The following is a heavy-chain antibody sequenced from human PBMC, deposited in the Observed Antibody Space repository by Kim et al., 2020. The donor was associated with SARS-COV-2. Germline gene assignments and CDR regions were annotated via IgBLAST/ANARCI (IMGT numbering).Heavy chain of an antibody. J-gene: IGHJ4*02. CDR2: IKDDGAYT. CDR3: VRGEGPDY. CDR1: GFSVGTYD. V-gene: IGHV3-23*01. Sequence: GGSLRLSCVASGFSVGTYDMRWVRQAPGKGLIWVSGIKDDGAYTYYAESVKGRFTVSRDSASNTLYLQMNSLRVDDTGVYFCVRGEGPDYWFQ.